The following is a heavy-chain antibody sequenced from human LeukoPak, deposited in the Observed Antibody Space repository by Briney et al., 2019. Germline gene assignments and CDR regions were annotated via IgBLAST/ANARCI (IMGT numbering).Heavy chain of an antibody. CDR3: TRVYNPDYYYYRDV. V-gene: IGHV4-39*07. CDR2: IYYSEST. CDR1: DGSITMDYYY. Sequence: PSETLSLTCSVSDGSITMDYYYWRWVRQPPGKVLEWIGNIYYSESTYYSPSLKGPVIISVDTSNNQFSLSLRSVTAADTAVYYCTRVYNPDYYYYRDVWGKGTTVTVSS. J-gene: IGHJ6*03. D-gene: IGHD1-14*01.